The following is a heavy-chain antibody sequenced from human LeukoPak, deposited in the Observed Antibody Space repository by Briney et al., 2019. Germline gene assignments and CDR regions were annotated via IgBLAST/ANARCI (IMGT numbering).Heavy chain of an antibody. D-gene: IGHD4-17*01. CDR2: IWYDGSNK. V-gene: IGHV3-33*01. CDR3: ARDHGKVTTVPWFDP. Sequence: PGGSLRLSCAASGFTFSSYGMHWVRQAPGKGLEWVAVIWYDGSNKYYADSVKGRFTISRDNSKNTLYLQMNSLRAEDTAVYYCARDHGKVTTVPWFDPWGQGTLVTVSS. CDR1: GFTFSSYG. J-gene: IGHJ5*02.